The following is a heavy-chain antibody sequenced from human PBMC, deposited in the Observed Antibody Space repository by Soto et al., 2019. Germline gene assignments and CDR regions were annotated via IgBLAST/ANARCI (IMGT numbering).Heavy chain of an antibody. J-gene: IGHJ4*02. Sequence: PGGSLRLSCAASGFTFSSYDMHWVRQATGKGLEWVSAIGTAGDTYYPGSVKGRFTISRENAKSSLYLQMNSLRAGDTAVYYCARVRYYDSSGFYFDYWGQGTLVTVSS. CDR1: GFTFSSYD. CDR2: IGTAGDT. V-gene: IGHV3-13*01. D-gene: IGHD3-22*01. CDR3: ARVRYYDSSGFYFDY.